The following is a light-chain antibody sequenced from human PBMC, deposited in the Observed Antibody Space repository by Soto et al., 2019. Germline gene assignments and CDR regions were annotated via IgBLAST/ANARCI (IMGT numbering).Light chain of an antibody. V-gene: IGKV1-12*01. J-gene: IGKJ4*01. CDR3: QQANSFPLT. Sequence: DIQMTPSPSSVSASVGDRVTITCRASQGVNSWLAWYQKKPGKAPELLISEASSLHSGVPSRFSGSGSGTDFTLTISSLQPEDFATYYCQQANSFPLTFGGGTKVEVQ. CDR2: EAS. CDR1: QGVNSW.